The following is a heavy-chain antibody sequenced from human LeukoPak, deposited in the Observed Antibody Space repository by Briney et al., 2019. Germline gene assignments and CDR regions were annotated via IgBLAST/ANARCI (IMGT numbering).Heavy chain of an antibody. CDR3: ATGGYSSGWRDAFDI. CDR1: GFTFSSYA. J-gene: IGHJ3*02. CDR2: ISGSGGST. V-gene: IGHV3-23*01. D-gene: IGHD6-19*01. Sequence: GGSLRLSCAGSGFTFSSYAMSWVRQAPGKGLEWVSLISGSGGSTYYADSVKGRFTISRDNSKNTLYLQMNSLRAGDTAVYYCATGGYSSGWRDAFDIWGQGTMVTVSS.